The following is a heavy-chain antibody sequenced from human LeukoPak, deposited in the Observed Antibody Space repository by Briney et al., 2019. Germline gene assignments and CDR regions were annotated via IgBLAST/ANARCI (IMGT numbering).Heavy chain of an antibody. Sequence: GGSLRLSCAASGFTFSSYEMNWVREAQGKGVEWGSYISSSGSNIEYAESVKGRFTIYREKDKNSMDVQMNRLRAEDTAVYYCARDLPRGGSYYFDYWGQGTLVTVSS. J-gene: IGHJ4*02. CDR1: GFTFSSYE. CDR2: ISSSGSNI. CDR3: ARDLPRGGSYYFDY. V-gene: IGHV3-48*03. D-gene: IGHD3-16*01.